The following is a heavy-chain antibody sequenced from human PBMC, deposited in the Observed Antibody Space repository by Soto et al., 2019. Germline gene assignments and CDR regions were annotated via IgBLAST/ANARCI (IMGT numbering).Heavy chain of an antibody. Sequence: EVRLVESGGALVQPGGSLRLSCAASGFTVSNLYMTWIRQAPGMGLEWVSVISSSGTAYYADSVKGRFTISIDSSKNTLFLQMNSLRAEDTAVYHCARDTFGGAYDFCHGGQGTLVTVSS. V-gene: IGHV3-66*01. CDR3: ARDTFGGAYDFCH. D-gene: IGHD3-3*01. CDR2: ISSSGTA. J-gene: IGHJ4*02. CDR1: GFTVSNLY.